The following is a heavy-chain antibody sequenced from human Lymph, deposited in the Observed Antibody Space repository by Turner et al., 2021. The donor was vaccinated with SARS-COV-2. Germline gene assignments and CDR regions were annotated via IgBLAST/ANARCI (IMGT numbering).Heavy chain of an antibody. J-gene: IGHJ4*02. V-gene: IGHV3-30-3*01. CDR2: ISYDGSNK. Sequence: QMQLVESVGGVVQPGRSLRLSCSASGFTFSSYAMHWVRQAPGKGLEWVALISYDGSNKYYADSVKGRFTISRDNSKNTLYLQVNSLIAEDTAVYYCARDFGGYEDYWGQGTLVTVSS. CDR3: ARDFGGYEDY. D-gene: IGHD3-3*01. CDR1: GFTFSSYA.